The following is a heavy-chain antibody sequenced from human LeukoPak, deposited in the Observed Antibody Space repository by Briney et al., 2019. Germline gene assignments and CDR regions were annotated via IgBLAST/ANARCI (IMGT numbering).Heavy chain of an antibody. CDR1: GXSITTTNG. D-gene: IGHD1-1*01. CDR2: VSLSGLT. CDR3: AKYTASGTRWFDP. V-gene: IGHV4-4*02. Sequence: PSGTLSLTCGVSGXSITTTNGWSWVRQPPGQDLEWIGEVSLSGLTNYNPSLRSRVTMSLDNSKNHLSLNLTSVTAADTAVYYCAKYTASGTRWFDPWGQGTLVTVSS. J-gene: IGHJ5*02.